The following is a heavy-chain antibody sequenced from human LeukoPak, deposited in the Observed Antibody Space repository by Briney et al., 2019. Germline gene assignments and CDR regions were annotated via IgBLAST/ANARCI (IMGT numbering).Heavy chain of an antibody. CDR3: ARELTYGFDY. V-gene: IGHV1-18*01. Sequence: GASVKVSCKASGYTFTSYGISWVRQAPGQGLEWMGWISAYNGNTNYAQKFQGRVTITADESTSTAYMELSSLRSEDTAVYYCARELTYGFDYWGQGTLVTVSS. CDR1: GYTFTSYG. J-gene: IGHJ4*02. CDR2: ISAYNGNT. D-gene: IGHD3-10*01.